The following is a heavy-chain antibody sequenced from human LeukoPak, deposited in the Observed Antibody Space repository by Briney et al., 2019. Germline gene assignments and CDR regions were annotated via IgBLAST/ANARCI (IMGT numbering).Heavy chain of an antibody. Sequence: SETLSLTCTVSGYSISSGYYWGWIRQPPGKGLEWIGSIYHSGSTYYNPSLKSRVTISVDTSKNQFSLKLSSVTAADAAVYYCAKMIAAAGPLDYWGQGTLVTVSS. D-gene: IGHD6-13*01. CDR3: AKMIAAAGPLDY. V-gene: IGHV4-38-2*02. J-gene: IGHJ4*02. CDR1: GYSISSGYY. CDR2: IYHSGST.